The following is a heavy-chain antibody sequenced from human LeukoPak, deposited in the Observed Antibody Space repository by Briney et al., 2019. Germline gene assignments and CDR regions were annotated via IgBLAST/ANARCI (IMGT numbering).Heavy chain of an antibody. D-gene: IGHD3-22*01. Sequence: GGSLRLSCAASGFTFSSYEMNWVRQAPGKGLEWVSYISSSGSTIYYADSVKGRFTISRDNAKNSLYLQMNSLRAEDTAVYYCASLTTYYYDSSGYAPGDYWGQGTLVTVSS. CDR3: ASLTTYYYDSSGYAPGDY. CDR2: ISSSGSTI. J-gene: IGHJ4*02. CDR1: GFTFSSYE. V-gene: IGHV3-48*03.